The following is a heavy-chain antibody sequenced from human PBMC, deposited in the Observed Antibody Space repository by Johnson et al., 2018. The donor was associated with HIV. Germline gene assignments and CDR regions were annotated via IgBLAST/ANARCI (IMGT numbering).Heavy chain of an antibody. D-gene: IGHD4-17*01. CDR2: ISYDGSNK. V-gene: IGHV3-30*03. CDR3: ATQEDYGDYYGAFDI. J-gene: IGHJ3*02. CDR1: GFTFSSYG. Sequence: QVQLVESGGGVVQPGRSLRLSCAASGFTFSSYGMHWVRQAPGKGLEWVAVISYDGSNKYYADSVKGRFTISRDNSKNTLYLQMNSLRAEDTAVYYCATQEDYGDYYGAFDIWGQGTMVTVSS.